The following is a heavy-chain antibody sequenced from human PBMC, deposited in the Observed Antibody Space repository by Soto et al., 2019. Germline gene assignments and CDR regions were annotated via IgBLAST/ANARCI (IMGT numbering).Heavy chain of an antibody. D-gene: IGHD3-22*01. CDR3: ARGRDTYYYDSSGYSGWYFDL. J-gene: IGHJ2*01. CDR2: ITPIFRAT. Sequence: SVKVSCKASGGTFSSDGISWVRQAPGQGLEWMGGITPIFRATKYAQKFQGRVTITADESTSTAYMELSSLRSEGTAVYYCARGRDTYYYDSSGYSGWYFDLWGRGTLVTVSS. CDR1: GGTFSSDG. V-gene: IGHV1-69*13.